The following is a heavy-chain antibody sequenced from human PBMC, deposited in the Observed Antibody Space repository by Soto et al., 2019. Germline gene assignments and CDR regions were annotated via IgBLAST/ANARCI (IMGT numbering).Heavy chain of an antibody. CDR2: IYYSGST. D-gene: IGHD2-15*01. CDR3: ARTGRYCSGGSCYSLWVDP. Sequence: PSETLSLTCTVSGGSVSSGSYYWSWIRQPPGKGLEWIGYIYYSGSTNYNPSLKSRVTISVDTSKNQFSLKLSSVTAADTAVYYCARTGRYCSGGSCYSLWVDPWGQGTLVTVS. CDR1: GGSVSSGSYY. J-gene: IGHJ5*02. V-gene: IGHV4-61*01.